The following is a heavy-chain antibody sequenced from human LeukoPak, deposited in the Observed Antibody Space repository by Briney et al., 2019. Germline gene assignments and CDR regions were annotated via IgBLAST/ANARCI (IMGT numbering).Heavy chain of an antibody. D-gene: IGHD2-21*02. Sequence: QPGGSLRLSCAASGFTFSSYEMNWVRQAPGKGLEWVSYISSSGSTIYYADSVKGRFTISRDNAKNSLYLQMNSLRAEDTAVYYCAREGPVAVTDWFDPWGQGTLVTVSS. CDR3: AREGPVAVTDWFDP. CDR2: ISSSGSTI. V-gene: IGHV3-48*03. J-gene: IGHJ5*02. CDR1: GFTFSSYE.